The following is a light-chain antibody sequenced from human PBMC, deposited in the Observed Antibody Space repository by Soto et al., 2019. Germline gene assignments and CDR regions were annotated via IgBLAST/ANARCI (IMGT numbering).Light chain of an antibody. Sequence: ETVLTQSPGTLSLSPGERATLSCRASQSVGGSLAWYQQRPGQAPRLLVYHTSNRATGIPDRFSGSGSGTDFTLTISRLEPEDFAVYYCQQYGSSRTFGQGTKVDIK. CDR2: HTS. J-gene: IGKJ1*01. V-gene: IGKV3-20*01. CDR1: QSVGGS. CDR3: QQYGSSRT.